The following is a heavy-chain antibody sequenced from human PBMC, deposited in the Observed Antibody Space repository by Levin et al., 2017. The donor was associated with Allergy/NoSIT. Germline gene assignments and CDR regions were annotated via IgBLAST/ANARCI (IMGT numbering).Heavy chain of an antibody. CDR3: AAVGYGSGTHYGMDV. J-gene: IGHJ6*02. CDR2: IVVGSGNT. Sequence: SVKVSCKASGFTFTSSAVQWVRQARGQRLEWIGWIVVGSGNTNYAQKFQERVTITRDMSTSTAYMELSSLRSEDTAVYYCAAVGYGSGTHYGMDVWGQGTTVTVSS. CDR1: GFTFTSSA. V-gene: IGHV1-58*01. D-gene: IGHD3-10*01.